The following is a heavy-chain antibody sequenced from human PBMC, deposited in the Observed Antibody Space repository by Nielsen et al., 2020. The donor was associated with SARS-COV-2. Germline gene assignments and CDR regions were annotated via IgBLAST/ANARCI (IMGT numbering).Heavy chain of an antibody. D-gene: IGHD4-17*01. V-gene: IGHV5-10-1*01. CDR1: RSSFTSYW. CDR2: IDPSDSYT. Sequence: GGSLRLSCKGSRSSFTSYWISWVRQMPGKGLEWMGRIDPSDSYTNYSPSFQGQVTISADKSISTAYLQWSSLKASDTAMYYCARHDPTVKYWFDPWGQGTLVTVSS. J-gene: IGHJ5*02. CDR3: ARHDPTVKYWFDP.